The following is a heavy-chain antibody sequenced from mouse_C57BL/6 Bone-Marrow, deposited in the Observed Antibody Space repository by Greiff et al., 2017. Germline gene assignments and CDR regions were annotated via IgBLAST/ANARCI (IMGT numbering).Heavy chain of an antibody. CDR2: ISSGGDYI. V-gene: IGHV5-9-1*02. Sequence: EVKLMESGEGLVKPGGSLKLSCAASGFTFSSYAMSWVRQTPEKRLEWVAYISSGGDYIYYADTVKGRFPISRDNARNTLYLQMSRLKSENTDMYYGTRDFPYGYDGSLAMDDWGQGTTVTVSS. CDR1: GFTFSSYA. CDR3: TRDFPYGYDGSLAMDD. D-gene: IGHD2-2*01. J-gene: IGHJ4*01.